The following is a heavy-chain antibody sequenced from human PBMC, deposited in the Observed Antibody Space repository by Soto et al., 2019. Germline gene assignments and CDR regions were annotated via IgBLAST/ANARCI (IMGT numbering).Heavy chain of an antibody. J-gene: IGHJ6*02. CDR1: GFAVCSNY. CDR3: ARSRTGTTYGGMDV. CDR2: IHSGGDT. Sequence: EVQLVESGGDLVQPGGSLRLSCAASGFAVCSNYMTWVRQAPGKGLEWVSVIHSGGDTHYADSVRGRFTISRDNSKNTLYLQMNSLRAEDTAVYYCARSRTGTTYGGMDVWGQGTTVTVSS. V-gene: IGHV3-66*01. D-gene: IGHD1-7*01.